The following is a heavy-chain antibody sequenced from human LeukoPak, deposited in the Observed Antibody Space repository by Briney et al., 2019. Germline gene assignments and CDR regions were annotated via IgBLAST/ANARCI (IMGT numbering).Heavy chain of an antibody. D-gene: IGHD6-19*01. CDR2: ISSSGSTI. Sequence: GGSLRLSCAASGFTFSSYEMNWVRQAPGKGLEWVSYISSSGSTIYYADSVKGRFTISRDNAKNSLYLQMNSLRAEDTAVYYCASSRGWDYYFDYWGQGTLVTVSS. CDR3: ASSRGWDYYFDY. CDR1: GFTFSSYE. J-gene: IGHJ4*02. V-gene: IGHV3-48*03.